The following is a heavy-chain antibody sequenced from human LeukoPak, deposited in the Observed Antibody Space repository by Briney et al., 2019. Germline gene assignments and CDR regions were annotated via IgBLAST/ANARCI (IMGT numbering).Heavy chain of an antibody. CDR2: IYSDNT. J-gene: IGHJ4*02. V-gene: IGHV3-53*01. Sequence: PGGSLRLSCAASGFTFSSYSMNWVRQAPGKGLEWVSFIYSDNTHYSDSVKGRFTISRDNSKNTLYLQMNSLRAEDTAVYYCARDLAWGAFDYWGQGTLVSVSS. D-gene: IGHD7-27*01. CDR1: GFTFSSYS. CDR3: ARDLAWGAFDY.